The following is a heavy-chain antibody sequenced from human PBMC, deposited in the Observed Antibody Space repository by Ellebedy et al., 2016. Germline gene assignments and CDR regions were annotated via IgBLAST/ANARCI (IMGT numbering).Heavy chain of an antibody. CDR3: TRMLWLLSVWFDP. V-gene: IGHV3-33*01. J-gene: IGHJ5*02. D-gene: IGHD5-18*01. CDR2: IWYDGSNK. Sequence: GESLKISCAASGFTFRNFGMHWVRQAPGKGLEWVAVIWYDGSNKYYGDSVKGRFTISRDNSKNTLYLQMNSLRAEDTAVYYCTRMLWLLSVWFDPWGQGTLVTVSS. CDR1: GFTFRNFG.